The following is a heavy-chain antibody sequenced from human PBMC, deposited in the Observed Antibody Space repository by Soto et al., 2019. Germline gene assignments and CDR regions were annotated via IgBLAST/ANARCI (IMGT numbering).Heavy chain of an antibody. CDR2: IYYSGST. CDR3: ARAKYYYDSSGYYPWRFDY. V-gene: IGHV4-59*01. J-gene: IGHJ4*02. CDR1: GGSISSYY. Sequence: SETLSLTCTVSGGSISSYYWSWIRQPPGKGLEWIGYIYYSGSTNYNPSLKSRVTISVDTSKNQFSLKLSSVTAADTAVYYCARAKYYYDSSGYYPWRFDYWGQGTLFTVSS. D-gene: IGHD3-22*01.